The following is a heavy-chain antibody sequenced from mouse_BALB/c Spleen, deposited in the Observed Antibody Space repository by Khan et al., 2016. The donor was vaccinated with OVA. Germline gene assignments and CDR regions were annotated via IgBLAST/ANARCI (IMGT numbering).Heavy chain of an antibody. Sequence: EVKLLESGPGLVKPSQSLSLTCTVTGYSITSDYAWNWIRQFPGNKLEWIGYISYSGSTSSNPSLKSRISIPRDTSKNQFFLQLNSVTTGDTATYYCARRAYYANWYFDVWGAGTTVTVSS. CDR2: ISYSGST. V-gene: IGHV3-2*02. J-gene: IGHJ1*01. CDR1: GYSITSDYA. D-gene: IGHD1-1*02. CDR3: ARRAYYANWYFDV.